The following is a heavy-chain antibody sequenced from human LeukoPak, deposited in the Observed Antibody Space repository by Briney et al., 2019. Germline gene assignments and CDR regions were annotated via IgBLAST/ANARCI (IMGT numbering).Heavy chain of an antibody. V-gene: IGHV3-74*01. D-gene: IGHD6-19*01. CDR2: INSDGSST. J-gene: IGHJ4*02. Sequence: PGGSLRLSCAASGFTFSSYWMHWVRQAPGKGLVWVSRINSDGSSTSYADSVKGRFTISRDNSKNTLYLQMNSLRAEDTAVYYCARDPHPHPSGWYWGFDYWGQGTLVTVSS. CDR1: GFTFSSYW. CDR3: ARDPHPHPSGWYWGFDY.